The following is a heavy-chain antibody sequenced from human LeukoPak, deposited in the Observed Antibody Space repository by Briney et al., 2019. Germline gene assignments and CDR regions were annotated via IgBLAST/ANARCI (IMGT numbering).Heavy chain of an antibody. J-gene: IGHJ3*02. D-gene: IGHD5-12*01. V-gene: IGHV3-48*04. CDR1: GFTFSSYN. Sequence: GGSLRLSCAASGFTFSSYNMNWVRQAPGKGLEWVSYISSSSTTIYYADSVKGRFTISGDNAKNSLYLQMNSLRAEDTAVYYCARHRDIVATAAAFDIWGQGTMVTVSS. CDR3: ARHRDIVATAAAFDI. CDR2: ISSSSTTI.